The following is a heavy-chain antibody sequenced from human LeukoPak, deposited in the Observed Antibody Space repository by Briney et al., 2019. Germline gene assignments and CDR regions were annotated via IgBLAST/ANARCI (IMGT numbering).Heavy chain of an antibody. CDR3: GRVRIGVAGTGAFDI. J-gene: IGHJ3*02. Sequence: GSLKLSCTASGFTFTGYYTHWVRQAPGQGLEWVGGINPNGGDTNYAQYFQGKVTMTRDTSNSTPYMELNRLRPDDTAVYYCGRVRIGVAGTGAFDICGQGPMV. D-gene: IGHD6-19*01. CDR2: INPNGGDT. CDR1: GFTFTGYY. V-gene: IGHV1-2*02.